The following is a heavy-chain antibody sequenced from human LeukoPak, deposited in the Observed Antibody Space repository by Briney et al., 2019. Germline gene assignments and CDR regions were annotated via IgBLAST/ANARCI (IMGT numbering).Heavy chain of an antibody. J-gene: IGHJ6*02. D-gene: IGHD4-4*01. CDR1: GFTFSSYS. CDR2: ISSSSSYI. Sequence: PGGSLRLSCAASGFTFSSYSMNWVRQAPGKGLEWVSSISSSSSYIYYADSVKGRFTISRDNAKNSLYLQMNSLRAEDTAVYYCARDRDETTVTTYYYYGMDVWGQGTTVTVSS. V-gene: IGHV3-21*01. CDR3: ARDRDETTVTTYYYYGMDV.